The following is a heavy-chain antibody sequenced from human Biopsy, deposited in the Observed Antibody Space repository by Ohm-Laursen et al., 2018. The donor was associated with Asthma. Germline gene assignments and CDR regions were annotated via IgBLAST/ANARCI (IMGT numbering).Heavy chain of an antibody. D-gene: IGHD2-2*01. V-gene: IGHV1-69*13. CDR1: GGTFNTYV. CDR3: ARKAGSCISRTCYSLDF. CDR2: INFVFGTT. J-gene: IGHJ4*02. Sequence: SVKVSCKSLGGTFNTYVIGWVRQAPGQWLEWIGGINFVFGTTTYPQKFQDRVTITADDSTSTVYMELSSLRSEDTAVYYCARKAGSCISRTCYSLDFWGQGTLVTVSS.